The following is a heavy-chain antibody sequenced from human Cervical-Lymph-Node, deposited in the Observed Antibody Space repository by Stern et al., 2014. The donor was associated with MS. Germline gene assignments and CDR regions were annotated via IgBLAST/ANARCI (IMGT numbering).Heavy chain of an antibody. CDR2: SKNWADSYTT. CDR3: AREGAVAGPDFDS. CDR1: GFTFSDHY. D-gene: IGHD6-19*01. Sequence: EDQLVESGGGLVQPGGSLRLSCGSSGFTFSDHYMNWVRQAPGKGLEWVGRSKNWADSYTTQYAASVKGRFTISRDDSKNSLYLQMNSLKTEDTAVYYCAREGAVAGPDFDSWGQGTMVTVSS. J-gene: IGHJ4*02. V-gene: IGHV3-72*01.